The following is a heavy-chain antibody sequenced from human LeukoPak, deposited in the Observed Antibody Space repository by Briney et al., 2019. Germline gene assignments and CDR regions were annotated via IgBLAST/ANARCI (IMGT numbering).Heavy chain of an antibody. V-gene: IGHV1-2*02. Sequence: GASVKVSCKTSGYTFTAYYMHWVRQAPGQGLQWIGWINPNSGGTNYAQKFQGGVTLTSDTSINTAYMELSRLISDDTAVYFCAGDDYNSRRFFDYWGQGTLVTVSS. CDR3: AGDDYNSRRFFDY. CDR1: GYTFTAYY. D-gene: IGHD4-11*01. J-gene: IGHJ4*02. CDR2: INPNSGGT.